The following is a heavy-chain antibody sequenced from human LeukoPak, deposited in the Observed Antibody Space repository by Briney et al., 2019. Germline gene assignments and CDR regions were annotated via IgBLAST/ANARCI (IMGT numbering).Heavy chain of an antibody. J-gene: IGHJ3*02. CDR2: INPNSGGT. Sequence: ASVKVSCKASGYTFTGYYMHWVRQAPGQGLEWMGRINPNSGGTNYAQKFQGRATMTRDTSISTAYMELSRLRSDDTAVYYCAREVVAAVYDAFDIWGQGTMVTVSS. D-gene: IGHD2-15*01. CDR3: AREVVAAVYDAFDI. CDR1: GYTFTGYY. V-gene: IGHV1-2*06.